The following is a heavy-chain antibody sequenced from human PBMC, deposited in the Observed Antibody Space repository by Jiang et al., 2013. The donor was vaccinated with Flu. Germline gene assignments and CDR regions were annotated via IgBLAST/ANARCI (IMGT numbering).Heavy chain of an antibody. Sequence: LLKPSETLSLTCAVYGGSFSGYYWSWIRQPPGKGLEWIGEINHSGSTNYNPSLKSRVTISVDTSKNQFSLKLSSVTAADTAVYYCARGSSFDILTGYYTGSFDYWGQGTLVTVSS. V-gene: IGHV4-34*01. D-gene: IGHD3-9*01. CDR2: INHSGST. CDR1: GGSFSGYY. J-gene: IGHJ4*02. CDR3: ARGSSFDILTGYYTGSFDY.